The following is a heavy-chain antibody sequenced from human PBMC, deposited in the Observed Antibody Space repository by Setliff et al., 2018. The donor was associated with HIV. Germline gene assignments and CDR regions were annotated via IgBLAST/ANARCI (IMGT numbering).Heavy chain of an antibody. CDR3: AKAPGTQAYYFDR. D-gene: IGHD1-26*01. CDR1: GFTFSKYY. Sequence: PGGSLRLSCAASGFTFSKYYMNWVRQTPGKGLEWVSAISGSRGSTFYADSVKGRFTISRDNSKNTLYLQMNSLRVEDTAVYYCAKAPGTQAYYFDRWGQGTLVTVSS. CDR2: ISGSRGST. V-gene: IGHV3-23*01. J-gene: IGHJ4*02.